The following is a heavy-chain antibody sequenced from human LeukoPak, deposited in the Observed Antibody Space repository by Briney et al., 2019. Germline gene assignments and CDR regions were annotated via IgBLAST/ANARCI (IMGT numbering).Heavy chain of an antibody. J-gene: IGHJ3*02. CDR3: ARVRYYDSSGYYWSGVHAFDI. Sequence: SETLSLTCTVSGGSISSYYWSWIRQPPGKGLEGMGYIYYSGSTNYNPSLKSRLTISVDPSKNQFSLKLSSVTAADTAVYYCARVRYYDSSGYYWSGVHAFDIWGQGTMVTVSS. V-gene: IGHV4-59*01. D-gene: IGHD3-22*01. CDR2: IYYSGST. CDR1: GGSISSYY.